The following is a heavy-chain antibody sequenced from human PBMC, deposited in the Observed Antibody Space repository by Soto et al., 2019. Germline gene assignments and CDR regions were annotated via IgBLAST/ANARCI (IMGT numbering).Heavy chain of an antibody. D-gene: IGHD1-26*01. V-gene: IGHV1-3*01. CDR3: ARAQGGYSGSYRFDY. CDR2: INAGNGNT. J-gene: IGHJ4*02. Sequence: QVQLVQSGAEVKKPGASVKVSCKASGYTFTSYAMHWVCQAPGQRLEWMGWINAGNGNTKYSQKFQGRVTITRDTSASAAYMELSSLRSEDTAVYYCARAQGGYSGSYRFDYWGQGTLVTVSS. CDR1: GYTFTSYA.